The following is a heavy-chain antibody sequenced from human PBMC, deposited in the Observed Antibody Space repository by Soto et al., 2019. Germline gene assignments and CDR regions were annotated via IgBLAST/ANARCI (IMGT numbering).Heavy chain of an antibody. J-gene: IGHJ4*02. CDR3: AHRRGTYDFWSGGDYYFDY. V-gene: IGHV2-5*01. Sequence: QITLKESGPTLVKPTQTLTLTCTFSGFSLSTSGVGVGWIRQPPGKALEWLALIYWNDDKRYSPSLKSRLTITKDTSKNQVVLTMTNMDPVDTATYYCAHRRGTYDFWSGGDYYFDYWGQGTLVTVSS. D-gene: IGHD3-3*01. CDR2: IYWNDDK. CDR1: GFSLSTSGVG.